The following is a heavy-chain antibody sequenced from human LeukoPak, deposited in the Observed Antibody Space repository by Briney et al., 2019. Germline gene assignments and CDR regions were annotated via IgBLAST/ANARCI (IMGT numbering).Heavy chain of an antibody. D-gene: IGHD2-15*01. Sequence: PVWSLRLSSVASGFTISRFELNWVRQAPGKGLEWVSYISITGGTIYSADSVKGRFTISRDNAKNSLYLQMSSLRAEDTAVYYCTRGLYCSGGSCPKGPFDYWGQGTLVTVFS. CDR3: TRGLYCSGGSCPKGPFDY. V-gene: IGHV3-48*03. CDR2: ISITGGTI. CDR1: GFTISRFE. J-gene: IGHJ4*02.